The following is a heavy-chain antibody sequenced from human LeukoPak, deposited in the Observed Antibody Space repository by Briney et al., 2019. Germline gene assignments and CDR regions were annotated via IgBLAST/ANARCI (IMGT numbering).Heavy chain of an antibody. Sequence: ASVKVSCKASGYTFTNYYMHWVRQAPGQGLEWMGWISAYNGNTNYAQKLQGRVTMTTDTSTSTAYMELRSLRSDDTAVYYCARDSSVGATRYWGQGTLVTVSS. CDR1: GYTFTNYY. D-gene: IGHD1-26*01. V-gene: IGHV1-18*04. CDR3: ARDSSVGATRY. J-gene: IGHJ4*02. CDR2: ISAYNGNT.